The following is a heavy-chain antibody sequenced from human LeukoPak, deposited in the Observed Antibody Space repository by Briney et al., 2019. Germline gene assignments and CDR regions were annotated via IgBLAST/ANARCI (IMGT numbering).Heavy chain of an antibody. J-gene: IGHJ4*02. Sequence: SETLSLTCTVSSGSISSYYWSWIRQPPGKGLEWIGYTYYSGSTNYNPSLMSRVTLSVDTSKNQFSLKLTSVTAADTAVYYCARIPYYYDSSGYFDYWGQGTLVTVSS. D-gene: IGHD3-22*01. V-gene: IGHV4-59*01. CDR1: SGSISSYY. CDR2: TYYSGST. CDR3: ARIPYYYDSSGYFDY.